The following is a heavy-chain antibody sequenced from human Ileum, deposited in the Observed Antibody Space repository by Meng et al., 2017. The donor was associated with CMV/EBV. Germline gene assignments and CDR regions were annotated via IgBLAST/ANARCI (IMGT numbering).Heavy chain of an antibody. J-gene: IGHJ4*02. V-gene: IGHV1-18*01. Sequence: VQWVEAGAEVKNPGDSVKVSCKASGYTVTNYGISWVRQAPGQGLEWMGWISAYNGNTNYAQKFQGRVTMTTDTSTSTAYMELRSLRSDDTAVYYCARDHGDYDGTFDYWGQGILVTVSS. CDR1: GYTVTNYG. D-gene: IGHD4-17*01. CDR2: ISAYNGNT. CDR3: ARDHGDYDGTFDY.